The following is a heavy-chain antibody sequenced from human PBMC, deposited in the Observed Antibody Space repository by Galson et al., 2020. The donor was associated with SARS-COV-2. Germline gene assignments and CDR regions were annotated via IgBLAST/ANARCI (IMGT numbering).Heavy chain of an antibody. D-gene: IGHD4-17*01. Sequence: SETLSLTCAVSGTSISSGSYSWNWIRQPPGKGLEWIGSTSHSGGTYYNPSLKSRVTISGDRSKNQFSLRLSSVTAADTAVYYCARLHYGEYAPEAFDIWGPGTRVTVAS. V-gene: IGHV4-30-2*01. CDR1: GTSISSGSYS. CDR2: TSHSGGT. CDR3: ARLHYGEYAPEAFDI. J-gene: IGHJ3*02.